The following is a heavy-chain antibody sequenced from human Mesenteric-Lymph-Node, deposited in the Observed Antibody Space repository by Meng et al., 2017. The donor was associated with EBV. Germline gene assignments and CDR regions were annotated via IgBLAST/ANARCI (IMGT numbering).Heavy chain of an antibody. CDR2: INTNTGNP. V-gene: IGHV7-4-1*02. CDR1: GYTFSSYP. J-gene: IGHJ2*01. Sequence: VELVQFGAECKKPWASVKVSCTASGYTFSSYPMNWVRQAPGQGLEWMGGINTNTGNPTYAQGFTGRFVFSLDSSVSTAYLQISSLKAEDTAVYYCARKVGISSAKWYFDVWGRGTLVTVSS. CDR3: ARKVGISSAKWYFDV. D-gene: IGHD1-26*01.